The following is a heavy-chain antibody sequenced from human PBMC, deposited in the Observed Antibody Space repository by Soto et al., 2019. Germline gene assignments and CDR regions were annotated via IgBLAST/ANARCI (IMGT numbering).Heavy chain of an antibody. CDR3: AKRGGVVGGSEHPFFEY. D-gene: IGHD2-15*01. J-gene: IGHJ4*02. CDR2: ISFDGKNR. Sequence: QVQLVESGGGVVQPGKSLRLSCAASGFIFSNYGMHWVRQAPGKGLEWVALISFDGKNRNYADSVKGRFTIYRDNPKKALYLEMNSLRPDDTAFYYCAKRGGVVGGSEHPFFEYWGQGTLVTVSS. V-gene: IGHV3-30*18. CDR1: GFIFSNYG.